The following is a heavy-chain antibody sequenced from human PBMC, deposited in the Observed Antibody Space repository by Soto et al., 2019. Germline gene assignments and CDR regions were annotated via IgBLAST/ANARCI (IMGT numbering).Heavy chain of an antibody. Sequence: SETLSLTCTVSGGSISSGDYCWSWIRQPPGKGLEWIGYIYCSGSTYYNPSLKSRVTISVDTSKNQFSLKLSSVTAADTAVYYCAREIQGYCSGGSCYSDTYNWFDPWGQGTLVTVSS. CDR2: IYCSGST. J-gene: IGHJ5*02. D-gene: IGHD2-15*01. V-gene: IGHV4-30-4*01. CDR3: AREIQGYCSGGSCYSDTYNWFDP. CDR1: GGSISSGDYC.